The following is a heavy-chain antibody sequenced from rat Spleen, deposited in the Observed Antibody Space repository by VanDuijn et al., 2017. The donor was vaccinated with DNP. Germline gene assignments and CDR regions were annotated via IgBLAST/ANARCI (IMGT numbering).Heavy chain of an antibody. CDR1: GFTFSDYN. J-gene: IGHJ3*01. Sequence: EVQLVESGGGLVQPGRSLKLSCAASGFTFSDYNMAWVRQAPKKGLEWVATIIYDGSRTYYRDSVKGRFTISRDNAKSTLYLQMDSLRSEDTATYYCATRVGNYGYPFAFWGQGTLVTVSS. CDR3: ATRVGNYGYPFAF. CDR2: IIYDGSRT. V-gene: IGHV5S10*01. D-gene: IGHD1-7*01.